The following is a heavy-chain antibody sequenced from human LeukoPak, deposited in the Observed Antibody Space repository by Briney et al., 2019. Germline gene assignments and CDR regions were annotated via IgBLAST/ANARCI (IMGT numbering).Heavy chain of an antibody. CDR2: ISSSGSTI. CDR3: ARWYSSSWYFDY. CDR1: GFTFSSYW. D-gene: IGHD6-13*01. J-gene: IGHJ4*02. Sequence: GGSLRLSCAASGFTFSSYWMNWVRQAPGKGLEWVSYISSSGSTIYYADSVKGRFTISRDNAKNSLYLQMNSLRAEDTAVYYCARWYSSSWYFDYWGQGTLVTVSS. V-gene: IGHV3-48*04.